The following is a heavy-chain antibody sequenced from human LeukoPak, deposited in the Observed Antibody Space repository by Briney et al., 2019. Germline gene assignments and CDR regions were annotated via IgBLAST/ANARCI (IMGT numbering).Heavy chain of an antibody. J-gene: IGHJ6*03. V-gene: IGHV4-4*07. CDR1: GGSISSYY. CDR2: IYTSGST. CDR3: ARDLGGILTGYSSGYYYYMDV. Sequence: PSETLSLTCTVSGGSISSYYWSWIRQPAGKGLGWIGRIYTSGSTNYNPSLKSRVTMSVDTSKNQFSLKLSSVTAADTAVYYCARDLGGILTGYSSGYYYYMDVWGKGTTVTVSS. D-gene: IGHD3-9*01.